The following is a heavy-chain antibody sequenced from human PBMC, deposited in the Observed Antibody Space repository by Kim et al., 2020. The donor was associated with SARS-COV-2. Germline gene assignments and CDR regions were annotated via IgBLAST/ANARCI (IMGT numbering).Heavy chain of an antibody. J-gene: IGHJ1*01. D-gene: IGHD3-22*01. CDR1: GYTFTSYG. V-gene: IGHV1-18*01. Sequence: ASVKVSCKASGYTFTSYGISWVRQAPGQGLEWMGWISAYNGNTNYAQKLQGRVTMTTDKSTSTAYMELRSLRSDDTAVYYCARDIGYYDSSGYRPLRYFQHWGQGTLVTVSS. CDR2: ISAYNGNT. CDR3: ARDIGYYDSSGYRPLRYFQH.